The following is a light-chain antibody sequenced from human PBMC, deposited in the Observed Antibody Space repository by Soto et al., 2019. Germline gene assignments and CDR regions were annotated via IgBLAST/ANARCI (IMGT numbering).Light chain of an antibody. CDR2: GAS. CDR1: QSVSSNY. Sequence: IVLPQSPGTLSLAPGERATLSCRASQSVSSNYLAWYQQKPGQAPRLLIYGASSRATGIPDRFSGSGSGTDFTLTISRLEPEDFAVYYCQQYGRSPWTFGQGTKVDIK. CDR3: QQYGRSPWT. J-gene: IGKJ1*01. V-gene: IGKV3-20*01.